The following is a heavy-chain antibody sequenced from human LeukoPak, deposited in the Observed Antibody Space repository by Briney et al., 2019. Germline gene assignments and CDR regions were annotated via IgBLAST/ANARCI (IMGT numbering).Heavy chain of an antibody. J-gene: IGHJ6*03. CDR1: GLPLGRYA. V-gene: IGHV3-30*16. CDR3: ARDRTLSGYARYGYYMDV. D-gene: IGHD3-3*01. CDR2: ISYDGSNK. Sequence: PGRSLRLSCAPSGLPLGRYAVHWVREAPGKGAEGVFVISYDGSNKYYGDAVTGRFTICRDNSKNTLYLQMNGLTTEDTAVYYCARDRTLSGYARYGYYMDVWGKGTTIIVSS.